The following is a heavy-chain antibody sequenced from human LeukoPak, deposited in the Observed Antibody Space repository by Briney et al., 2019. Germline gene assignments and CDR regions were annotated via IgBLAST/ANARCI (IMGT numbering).Heavy chain of an antibody. Sequence: PSETLSLTCTVSGGSINSYYWSWIRQPAGKGLEWIGRIYTSGSTNYNPSLKSRVTMSVDTSKNQFSLKLSSVTAADTAVYYCARDAVDGYDTSFDYWGQGTLVTVSS. CDR3: ARDAVDGYDTSFDY. V-gene: IGHV4-4*07. CDR2: IYTSGST. D-gene: IGHD5-12*01. J-gene: IGHJ4*02. CDR1: GGSINSYY.